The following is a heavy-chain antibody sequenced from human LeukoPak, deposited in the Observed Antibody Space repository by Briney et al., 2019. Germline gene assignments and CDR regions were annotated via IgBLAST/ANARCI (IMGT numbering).Heavy chain of an antibody. J-gene: IGHJ4*02. CDR3: ARDRVVGRWKLLYS. CDR2: INPDSGGT. CDR1: GYTFTRKY. Sequence: ASVTVSCKASGYTFTRKYMHWVRQAPGQGLEWMGWINPDSGGTNYAQKFQGRVTMTRGTSISTAYMELSRLRSDDTAVYYCARDRVVGRWKLLYSWGQGTLVTVSS. D-gene: IGHD2-15*01. V-gene: IGHV1-2*02.